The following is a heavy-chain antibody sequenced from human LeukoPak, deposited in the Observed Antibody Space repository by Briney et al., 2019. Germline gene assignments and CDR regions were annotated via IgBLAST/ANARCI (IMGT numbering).Heavy chain of an antibody. CDR1: GGTFSSYA. D-gene: IGHD2-2*01. CDR2: IIPIFGIA. J-gene: IGHJ3*02. V-gene: IGHV1-69*04. Sequence: GSSVKVSCKASGGTFSSYAISWVRQAPGQGLEWMGRIIPIFGIANYAQKFQGRVTMTEDTSTDTAYMELSSLRSEDTAVYYCAVLMGYCSSTSCLYDAFDIWGQGTMVTVSS. CDR3: AVLMGYCSSTSCLYDAFDI.